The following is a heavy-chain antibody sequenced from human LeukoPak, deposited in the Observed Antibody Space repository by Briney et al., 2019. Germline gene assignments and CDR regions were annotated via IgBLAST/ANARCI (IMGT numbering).Heavy chain of an antibody. CDR2: IYHSGNI. CDR1: SYY. V-gene: IGHV4-39*01. CDR3: ARHDSSGPYNAFDI. J-gene: IGHJ3*02. Sequence: SYYWMSWVRQAPGKGLEWIGSIYHSGNIYYNPSLKSRVTISVDTSKNQFSLKLSSVTAADTAVYYCARHDSSGPYNAFDIWGQGTMVTVSS. D-gene: IGHD3-22*01.